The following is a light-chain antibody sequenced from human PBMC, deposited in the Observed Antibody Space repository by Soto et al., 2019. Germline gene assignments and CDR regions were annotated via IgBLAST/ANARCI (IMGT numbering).Light chain of an antibody. J-gene: IGLJ2*01. V-gene: IGLV1-51*02. Sequence: QSVLTQPPSVSAAPGQKVTLSFSGSSPKNGINTVSWYKQLPGITPKLLIYEKKKRPSGIPERKSGPKSGTSATLGITGLQTGDEAEYYCASWDSSLIGGVFGGGTKVTVL. CDR2: EKK. CDR1: SPKNGINT. CDR3: ASWDSSLIGGV.